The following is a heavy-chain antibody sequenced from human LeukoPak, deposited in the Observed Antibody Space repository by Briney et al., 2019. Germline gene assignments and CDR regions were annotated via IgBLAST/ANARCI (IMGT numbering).Heavy chain of an antibody. V-gene: IGHV4-59*01. Sequence: SETLSLTCTVSGGSISSYYWSWIRQPPGKGLEWIGYIYYSGSTNYNPSLKSRVTISVDTSKNQFSLKLSSVTAADTAVYCCARTYYDYVWGSYRFDYWGQGTLVTVSS. D-gene: IGHD3-16*02. CDR3: ARTYYDYVWGSYRFDY. J-gene: IGHJ4*02. CDR1: GGSISSYY. CDR2: IYYSGST.